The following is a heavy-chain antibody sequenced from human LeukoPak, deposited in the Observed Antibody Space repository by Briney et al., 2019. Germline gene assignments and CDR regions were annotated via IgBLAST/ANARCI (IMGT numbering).Heavy chain of an antibody. D-gene: IGHD5-24*01. CDR2: INSDGIST. CDR1: GFTFSSYW. V-gene: IGHV3-74*01. CDR3: ARDVGRWLQLYAFDI. Sequence: GGSLRLSCAASGFTFSSYWMHWVRQAPGKGLVWVSRINSDGISTSYADSVKGRFTISRDNAKNTLYLQMNSLRAEDTAVYYCARDVGRWLQLYAFDIWGQGTMVTVSS. J-gene: IGHJ3*02.